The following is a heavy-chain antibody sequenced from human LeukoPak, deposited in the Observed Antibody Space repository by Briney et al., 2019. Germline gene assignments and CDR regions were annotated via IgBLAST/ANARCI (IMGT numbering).Heavy chain of an antibody. CDR1: GYSFTSYW. CDR3: ARRGSGWEGTNYFDY. CDR2: IYPGDSDT. J-gene: IGHJ4*02. Sequence: TGESLKISCKGSGYSFTSYWIGWVRQMPGKGLEWMGIIYPGDSDTRYSPSFQGQVTISADKSISTAYLQWSSPKASDTAMYYCARRGSGWEGTNYFDYWGQGTLVTVSS. V-gene: IGHV5-51*01. D-gene: IGHD6-19*01.